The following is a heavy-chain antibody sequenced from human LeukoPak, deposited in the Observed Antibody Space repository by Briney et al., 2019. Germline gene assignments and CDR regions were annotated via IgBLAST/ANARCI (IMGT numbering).Heavy chain of an antibody. CDR2: IGGSGGNT. V-gene: IGHV3-23*01. J-gene: IGHJ4*02. CDR1: GFTFSDFA. CDR3: ARDGYDSASYFI. D-gene: IGHD3-10*01. Sequence: GGSLRLSCAASGFTFSDFAMGWVRQAPGKGLQWVSAIGGSGGNTYYADSVKGRFTISRDKSKNTLYLEMNSLRAEDTAVYYCARDGYDSASYFIWGQGTLVTVSS.